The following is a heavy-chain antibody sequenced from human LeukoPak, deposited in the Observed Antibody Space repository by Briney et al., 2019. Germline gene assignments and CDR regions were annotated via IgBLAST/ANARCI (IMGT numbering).Heavy chain of an antibody. J-gene: IGHJ4*02. V-gene: IGHV1-46*01. Sequence: ASVKVSCKASGYTFTSYYMHWLRQAPGQGLEWMGIINPSGGSTSYAQKFQGRDTMTRATSTSTVYMELSSLRSEDTAVYYCARDERGYSYAIDYWGQGTLVTVSS. CDR2: INPSGGST. D-gene: IGHD5-18*01. CDR3: ARDERGYSYAIDY. CDR1: GYTFTSYY.